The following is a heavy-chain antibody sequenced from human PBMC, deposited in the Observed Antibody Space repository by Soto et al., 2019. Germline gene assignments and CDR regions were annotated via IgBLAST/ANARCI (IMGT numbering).Heavy chain of an antibody. CDR3: ASSVVVTAATQWLVPGFDY. CDR2: IIPIFGTA. V-gene: IGHV1-69*06. D-gene: IGHD2-2*01. Sequence: GASVKVSCKASGGTFSSYAISWVRQAPGQGLEWMGGIIPIFGTANYAQKFQGRVTITADTSTSTAYMELSSLRSEDTAVYYCASSVVVTAATQWLVPGFDYWGQGTLVTVSS. J-gene: IGHJ4*02. CDR1: GGTFSSYA.